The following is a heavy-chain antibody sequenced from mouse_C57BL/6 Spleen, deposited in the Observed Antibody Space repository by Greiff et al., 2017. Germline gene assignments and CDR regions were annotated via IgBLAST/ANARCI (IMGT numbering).Heavy chain of an antibody. V-gene: IGHV1-54*01. Sequence: QVQLQQSGAELVRPGTSVKVSCKASGYAFTNYLIEWVKQRPGQGLEWIGVINPGSGGTNYNEKFKGKATLTADKSSSTAYMQLSSLTSEDSAVYFCARRGTTAPFAYWGQGTLVTVSA. CDR3: ARRGTTAPFAY. CDR2: INPGSGGT. CDR1: GYAFTNYL. D-gene: IGHD1-2*01. J-gene: IGHJ3*01.